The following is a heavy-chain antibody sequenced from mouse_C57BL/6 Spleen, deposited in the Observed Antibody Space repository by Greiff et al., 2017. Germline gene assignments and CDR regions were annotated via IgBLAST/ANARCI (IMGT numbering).Heavy chain of an antibody. CDR3: ARECTVVDWYFDV. J-gene: IGHJ1*03. Sequence: VQLKESGPGLVTPSQSLSLTCSVTGYSITSGYYWNWIRQFPGNKLEWMGYLSYDGSNNYNPSLKNRISITRDTPMNRFFLKLNSVTTEDTATYYFARECTVVDWYFDVWGTGTTVTVSS. CDR1: GYSITSGYY. V-gene: IGHV3-6*01. CDR2: LSYDGSN. D-gene: IGHD1-1*01.